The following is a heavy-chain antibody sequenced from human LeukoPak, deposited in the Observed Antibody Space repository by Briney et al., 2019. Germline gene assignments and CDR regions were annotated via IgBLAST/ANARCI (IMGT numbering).Heavy chain of an antibody. J-gene: IGHJ6*02. CDR1: GFPFGSYV. CDR2: IKQDGSEK. V-gene: IGHV3-7*01. CDR3: ARAHCSSTSCYPDYYYYGMDV. Sequence: GGSLRLSCEGSGFPFGSYVMSWVRQAPGKGLEWVANIKQDGSEKYYVDSVKGRFTISRDNAKNSLYLQMNSLRAEDTAVYYCARAHCSSTSCYPDYYYYGMDVWGQGTTVTVSS. D-gene: IGHD2-2*01.